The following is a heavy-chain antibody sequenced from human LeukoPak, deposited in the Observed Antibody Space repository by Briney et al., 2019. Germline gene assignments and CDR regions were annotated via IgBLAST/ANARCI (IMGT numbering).Heavy chain of an antibody. CDR1: GYTFTGYY. V-gene: IGHV1-2*02. CDR3: ARDSMSSYGSGSYYTLDF. J-gene: IGHJ4*02. Sequence: ASVKVSCKASGYTFTGYYMHWVRQAPGQGLEWMGWINPNSGGRKYAHKFQGRITMTRGTSISTAYMELSSLRSDDTAVYYCARDSMSSYGSGSYYTLDFWGQGTLVTVSS. D-gene: IGHD3-10*01. CDR2: INPNSGGR.